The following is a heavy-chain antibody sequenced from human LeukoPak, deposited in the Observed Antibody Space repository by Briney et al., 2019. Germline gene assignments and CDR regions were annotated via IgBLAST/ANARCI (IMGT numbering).Heavy chain of an antibody. CDR2: IKRDGSEK. CDR3: AKGHYYGSGSLDY. D-gene: IGHD3-10*01. V-gene: IGHV3-7*03. Sequence: TGGSLRLSCAASGFTFSSFWMSWVRQAPGKGLEWVANIKRDGSEKQYVDSVKGRFSISRDNAKNSLYQQMNSLRVEDTAVYYCAKGHYYGSGSLDYWGQGTLVTVSS. CDR1: GFTFSSFW. J-gene: IGHJ4*02.